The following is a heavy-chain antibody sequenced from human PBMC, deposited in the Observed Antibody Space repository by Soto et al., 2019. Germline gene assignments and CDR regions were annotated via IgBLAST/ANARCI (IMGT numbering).Heavy chain of an antibody. CDR2: ISGSGGST. Sequence: GGSLRLSCAASGFTVSSNYMSWVRQAPGKGLEWVSAISGSGGSTYYADSVKGRFTISRDNSKNTLYLQMNSLRAEDTAVYYRAKLLRYFDWLPSPSDYWGQGTLVTVSS. J-gene: IGHJ4*02. CDR1: GFTVSSNY. CDR3: AKLLRYFDWLPSPSDY. V-gene: IGHV3-23*01. D-gene: IGHD3-9*01.